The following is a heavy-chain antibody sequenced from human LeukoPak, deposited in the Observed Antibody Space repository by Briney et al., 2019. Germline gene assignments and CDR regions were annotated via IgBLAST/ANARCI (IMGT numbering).Heavy chain of an antibody. V-gene: IGHV3-48*03. J-gene: IGHJ4*02. Sequence: GGSLRLSCVASGSTFSSYEMNWVRQAPGKGLEWLSYITSSDSTTHYADSVKGRFTVSRDNAKNSLFLQMKTLRVEDTAVYHCAKLIREVTTYDYWGPGALVTVSS. CDR2: ITSSDSTT. CDR1: GSTFSSYE. D-gene: IGHD1-1*01. CDR3: AKLIREVTTYDY.